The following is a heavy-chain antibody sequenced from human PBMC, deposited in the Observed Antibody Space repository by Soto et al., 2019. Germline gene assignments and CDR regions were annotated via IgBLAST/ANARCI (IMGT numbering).Heavy chain of an antibody. CDR2: IYYSGST. D-gene: IGHD3-10*01. Sequence: SETLSLTCTVSGGSISSYYWSWIRQPPGKGLEWIGYIYYSGSTNYNPSLKSRVTISVDTSKNQFSLKLSSVTAADTAVYYCARDVVRGVISYYFDYWGQGTLVTVSS. J-gene: IGHJ4*02. V-gene: IGHV4-59*01. CDR1: GGSISSYY. CDR3: ARDVVRGVISYYFDY.